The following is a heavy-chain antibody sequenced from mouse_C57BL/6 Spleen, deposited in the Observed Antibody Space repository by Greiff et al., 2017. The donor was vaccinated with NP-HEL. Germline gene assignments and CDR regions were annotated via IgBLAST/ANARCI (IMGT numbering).Heavy chain of an antibody. CDR1: GFTFSSYA. Sequence: EVKLVEPGGGLVKPGGSLKLSCAASGFTFSSYAMSWVRQTPEKRLEWVATISDGGSYTYYPDNVKGRFTISRDNAKNNLYLQMSHLKSEDTAMYYCAREGVVARVDVWGTGTTVTVSS. CDR2: ISDGGSYT. CDR3: AREGVVARVDV. J-gene: IGHJ1*03. V-gene: IGHV5-4*01. D-gene: IGHD1-1*01.